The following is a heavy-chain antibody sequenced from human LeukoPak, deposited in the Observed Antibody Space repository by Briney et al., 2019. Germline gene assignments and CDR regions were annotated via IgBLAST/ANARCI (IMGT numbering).Heavy chain of an antibody. CDR2: IGTAGDT. CDR3: AKAQHSSIWGYFDY. CDR1: GFTFSSYD. Sequence: GGSLRLSCAASGFTFSSYDMHWVRQATGKGLEWVSAIGTAGDTYYPGSVKGRFTISRENAKNSLYLQMNSLRAEDTAVFYCAKAQHSSIWGYFDYWGQGTLVTVSS. D-gene: IGHD6-13*01. J-gene: IGHJ4*02. V-gene: IGHV3-13*01.